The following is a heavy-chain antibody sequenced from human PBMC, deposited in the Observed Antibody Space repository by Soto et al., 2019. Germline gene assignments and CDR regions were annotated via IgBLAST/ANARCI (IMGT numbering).Heavy chain of an antibody. V-gene: IGHV3-43*01. CDR2: FSWDGYST. Sequence: EVLLVESGGAVVQSGGSLRLSCVASGFTFGDYTMHWVRQVPGRGPEWVSLFSWDGYSTYYAESVKGRFTISRDNSKNSLYLQMNSLRLEDTAFYYCAKEGIANWNYGWFDPWGQGTLVTVSS. CDR1: GFTFGDYT. D-gene: IGHD1-7*01. J-gene: IGHJ5*02. CDR3: AKEGIANWNYGWFDP.